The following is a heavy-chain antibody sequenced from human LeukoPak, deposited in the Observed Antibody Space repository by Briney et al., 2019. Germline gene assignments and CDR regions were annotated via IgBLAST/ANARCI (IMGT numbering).Heavy chain of an antibody. CDR2: INPSGGST. V-gene: IGHV1-46*01. J-gene: IGHJ4*02. D-gene: IGHD6-13*01. CDR1: GYTFTSYY. Sequence: ASVKVSCKASGYTFTSYYMHWVRQAPGQGLEWMGIINPSGGSTSYAQKFQGRVTMTRDTSTSTAYMELRSLRSDDTAVYYCAIGSGIAAADPFDYWGQGTLVTVSS. CDR3: AIGSGIAAADPFDY.